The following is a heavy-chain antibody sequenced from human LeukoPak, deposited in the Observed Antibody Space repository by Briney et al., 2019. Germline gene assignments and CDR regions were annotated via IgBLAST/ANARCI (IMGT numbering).Heavy chain of an antibody. CDR3: AKKWFGEFYYFDY. V-gene: IGHV3-23*01. J-gene: IGHJ4*02. CDR1: GFTFSSYA. D-gene: IGHD3-10*01. CDR2: ISGSGGST. Sequence: GGSLRLSCAASGFTFSSYAMSWVRQAPGKGLEWVSAISGSGGSTYYADSVKGRFTISRDNSKNTLHLQMNSLRAEDTAVYYCAKKWFGEFYYFDYWGQGTLVTVSS.